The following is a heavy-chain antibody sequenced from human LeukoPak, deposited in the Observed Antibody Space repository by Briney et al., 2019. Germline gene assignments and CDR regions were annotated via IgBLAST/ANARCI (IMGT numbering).Heavy chain of an antibody. CDR2: ISGSGGST. Sequence: GGSLRLSCPASGFTFSSYAMSWVRHAPGKGLELVSAISGSGGSTYYADSVKGRFTISRDNSKNTLYLQMNSLRAEDTAVYYCAKTPGWAPDAFDIWGQGTMVTVSS. CDR3: AKTPGWAPDAFDI. D-gene: IGHD6-19*01. V-gene: IGHV3-23*01. J-gene: IGHJ3*02. CDR1: GFTFSSYA.